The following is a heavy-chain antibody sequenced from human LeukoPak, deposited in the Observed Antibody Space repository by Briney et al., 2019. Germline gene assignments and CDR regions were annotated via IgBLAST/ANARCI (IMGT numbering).Heavy chain of an antibody. CDR1: GFTFSSYA. CDR2: ITASDEST. CDR3: ARYIRSPLYYFYY. D-gene: IGHD1-1*01. V-gene: IGHV3-23*01. Sequence: HPGGSLRLSCAASGFTFSSYAMSWARQAPGKGLEWVSTITASDESTYYADSVKGRFTISRDISRNTLFLQMNSLRAEDTAVYYCARYIRSPLYYFYYWGRGILVTVSS. J-gene: IGHJ4*02.